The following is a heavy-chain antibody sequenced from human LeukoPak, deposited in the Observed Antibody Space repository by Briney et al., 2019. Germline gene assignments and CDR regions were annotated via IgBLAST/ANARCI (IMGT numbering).Heavy chain of an antibody. CDR3: AKAGRPPLPIAVAADAFDY. V-gene: IGHV3-7*03. CDR2: IKQDGSEK. J-gene: IGHJ4*02. Sequence: GGSLRLSCAASGFTFSSYWMSWVRQAPGKGLEWVANIKQDGSEKYYVDSVKGRFTISRDNAKNSLYLQMNSLRAEDTAVYYCAKAGRPPLPIAVAADAFDYWGQGTLVTVSS. CDR1: GFTFSSYW. D-gene: IGHD6-19*01.